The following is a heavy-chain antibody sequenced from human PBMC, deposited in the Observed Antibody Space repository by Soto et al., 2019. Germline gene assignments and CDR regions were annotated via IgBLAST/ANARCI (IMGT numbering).Heavy chain of an antibody. D-gene: IGHD4-4*01. CDR1: GFTFSSYA. Sequence: QVQLVESGGGVVQPGRSLRLSCAASGFTFSSYAMHWVRQAPGKGLEWVAVISYDGSNKYYADSVKGRFTISRDNSKNTLYLQKNSLRDEETAEYYFAREGRSDRNYRAYYYGMEVWGQGTKVTVSS. V-gene: IGHV3-30-3*01. J-gene: IGHJ6*02. CDR3: AREGRSDRNYRAYYYGMEV. CDR2: ISYDGSNK.